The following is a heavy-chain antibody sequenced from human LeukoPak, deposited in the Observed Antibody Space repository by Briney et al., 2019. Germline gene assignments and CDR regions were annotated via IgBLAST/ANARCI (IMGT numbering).Heavy chain of an antibody. D-gene: IGHD3-22*01. CDR3: ARWMTYYYDSSGYYDAFDI. CDR2: ISAYNGNT. Sequence: GASVKVSCKASGYTFTSYGISWVRQAPGQGLEWMGWISAYNGNTNYAQKLQGRVIMTTDTSTSTAYMELRSLRSDDTAVYYCARWMTYYYDSSGYYDAFDIWGQGTMVTVSS. V-gene: IGHV1-18*01. CDR1: GYTFTSYG. J-gene: IGHJ3*02.